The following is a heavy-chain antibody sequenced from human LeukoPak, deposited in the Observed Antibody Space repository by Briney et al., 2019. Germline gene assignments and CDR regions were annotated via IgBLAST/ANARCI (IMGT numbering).Heavy chain of an antibody. CDR2: IYYSGST. Sequence: PSQTLSLTCTVSGGSISSSSYYWGWIRQPPGKGLEWIGSIYYSGSTYYNPSLKSRVTISVDTSKNQFSLKLSSVTAADTAVYYCARVYGSGSYYNGYYYYYMDVWGKGTTVTISS. J-gene: IGHJ6*03. D-gene: IGHD3-10*01. V-gene: IGHV4-39*01. CDR1: GGSISSSSYY. CDR3: ARVYGSGSYYNGYYYYYMDV.